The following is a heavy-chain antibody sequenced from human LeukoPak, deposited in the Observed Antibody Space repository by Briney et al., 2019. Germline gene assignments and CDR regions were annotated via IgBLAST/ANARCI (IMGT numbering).Heavy chain of an antibody. CDR3: ARGGTFVSGY. D-gene: IGHD1-1*01. Sequence: GGSLRLSCAASGFTFSTFWMSWVRQAPGKGLEWVANIKVDGSEKYYVDSMKGRFTVSRDNAKSSLYLQMDSLRAEDTAVYYCARGGTFVSGYWGQGTLVTVSS. J-gene: IGHJ4*02. CDR1: GFTFSTFW. V-gene: IGHV3-7*01. CDR2: IKVDGSEK.